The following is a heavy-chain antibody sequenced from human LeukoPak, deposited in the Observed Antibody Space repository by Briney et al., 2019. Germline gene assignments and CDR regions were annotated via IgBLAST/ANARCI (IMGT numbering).Heavy chain of an antibody. CDR3: AKDAIYGSVPDAFDI. CDR2: ISGSDGST. V-gene: IGHV3-23*01. CDR1: GFTFSNYA. J-gene: IGHJ3*02. D-gene: IGHD3-10*01. Sequence: PGGSLRLSCTASGFTFSNYAMSWVRQAPGKGLEWVSTISGSDGSTYYADSVKGRFTISRDNSKNTLYLQMNSLRAEDTAVYYCAKDAIYGSVPDAFDIWGQGTMVTVSS.